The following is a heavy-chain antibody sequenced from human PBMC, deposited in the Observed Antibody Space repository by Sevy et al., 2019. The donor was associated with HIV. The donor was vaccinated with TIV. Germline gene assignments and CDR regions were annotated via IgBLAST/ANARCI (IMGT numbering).Heavy chain of an antibody. Sequence: SETLSLTCAVSGDSISSGGYSWNWIRQPPGKGLEWIGYMYHSGSTYYNRSLQSRVTISVDRSKNQFSLRVTSVTAADTAVYYCARGDPSNTFDYWGQGTLVTVSS. CDR1: GDSISSGGYS. V-gene: IGHV4-30-2*01. J-gene: IGHJ4*02. CDR2: MYHSGST. CDR3: ARGDPSNTFDY.